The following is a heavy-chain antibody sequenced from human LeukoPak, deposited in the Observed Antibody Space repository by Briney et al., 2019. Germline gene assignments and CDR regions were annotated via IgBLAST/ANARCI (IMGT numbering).Heavy chain of an antibody. CDR2: IKQDGSEK. V-gene: IGHV3-7*01. CDR3: ARADPSETYDILTGYEPYFDY. Sequence: GGSLRLSCAASGFTFSSYWMSWVRQAPGKGLEWVANIKQDGSEKYYVDSVKGRFTISRDNAKNSLYLQMNSLRAEDTAVYYCARADPSETYDILTGYEPYFDYWGQGTLVTVSS. J-gene: IGHJ4*02. D-gene: IGHD3-9*01. CDR1: GFTFSSYW.